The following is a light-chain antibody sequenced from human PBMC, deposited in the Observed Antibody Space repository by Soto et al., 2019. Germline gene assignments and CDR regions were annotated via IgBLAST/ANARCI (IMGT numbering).Light chain of an antibody. CDR3: QQYNNWPPLT. V-gene: IGKV3-15*01. CDR2: GAS. J-gene: IGKJ3*01. Sequence: EIVMTQSPATLSVSPGERATLSCRASQSVSSNLAWYQQKPGQAPRLLIYGASTRATGIPARLSGSGSGTQFTLTISSLQSEDFALYYCQQYNNWPPLTFGPGTKVDIK. CDR1: QSVSSN.